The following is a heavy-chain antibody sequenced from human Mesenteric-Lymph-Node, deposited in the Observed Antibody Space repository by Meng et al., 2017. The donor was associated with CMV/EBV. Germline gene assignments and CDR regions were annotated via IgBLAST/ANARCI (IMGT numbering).Heavy chain of an antibody. CDR1: GGSISSSNW. CDR3: ARDRTGRGSYDFWSGYSKEGYYYYGMDV. V-gene: IGHV4-4*02. J-gene: IGHJ6*02. Sequence: SETLSLTCAVSGGSISSSNWWSWVRQPPGKGLEWIGEIYHSGSTNYNPSLKSRVTISVDKSKNQFSLKLSSVTAADTAVYYCARDRTGRGSYDFWSGYSKEGYYYYGMDVWGQGTTVTVSS. D-gene: IGHD3-3*01. CDR2: IYHSGST.